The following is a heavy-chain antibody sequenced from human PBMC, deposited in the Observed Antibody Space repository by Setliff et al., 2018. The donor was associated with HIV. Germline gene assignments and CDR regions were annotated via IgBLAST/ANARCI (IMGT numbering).Heavy chain of an antibody. Sequence: ASVKVSCKASGYTFTSYDIHWLRQATGQGLEWMGWMNPNSGNTGYAQKFQGRVTITRKTSISTAFMELSSLRSEDTAVYYCARQYSSGSRLDYWGQGTLVTVSS. CDR3: ARQYSSGSRLDY. CDR2: MNPNSGNT. J-gene: IGHJ4*02. V-gene: IGHV1-8*03. CDR1: GYTFTSYD. D-gene: IGHD6-19*01.